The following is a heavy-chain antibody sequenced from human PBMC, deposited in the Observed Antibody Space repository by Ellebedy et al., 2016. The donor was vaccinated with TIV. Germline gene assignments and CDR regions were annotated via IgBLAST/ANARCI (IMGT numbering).Heavy chain of an antibody. Sequence: ASVKVSCXASGYTFTGYYMHWVRQAPGQGLEWMGWINPNSGGTNYAQKFQGRVTMTRDTSISTAYMELSRLRSDDTAVYYCARADTVVTPDDYWGQGTLVTVSS. D-gene: IGHD4-23*01. J-gene: IGHJ4*02. CDR1: GYTFTGYY. CDR2: INPNSGGT. V-gene: IGHV1-2*02. CDR3: ARADTVVTPDDY.